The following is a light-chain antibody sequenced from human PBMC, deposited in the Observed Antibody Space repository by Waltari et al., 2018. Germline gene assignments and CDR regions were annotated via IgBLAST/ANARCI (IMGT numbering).Light chain of an antibody. J-gene: IGLJ3*02. V-gene: IGLV3-19*01. Sequence: SSELTQAPAVSVALGQTVRITCQGDSLSIYYGSWSRQTPGQAPELVIYGKNNRPSGIPDRFSASSSGNTASLTITGAQAEDEADYYCTSRDISGDVVFGGGTKLTVL. CDR3: TSRDISGDVV. CDR2: GKN. CDR1: SLSIYY.